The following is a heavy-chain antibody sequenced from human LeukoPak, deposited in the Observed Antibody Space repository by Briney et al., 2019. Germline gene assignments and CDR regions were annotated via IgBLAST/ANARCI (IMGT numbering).Heavy chain of an antibody. CDR1: GFIFSDHY. D-gene: IGHD6-13*01. Sequence: KPGGSLRLSCAASGFIFSDHYMSWIRQAPGKGLEWLSYSSSSGNTTHYADSVRGRFTISRDNATNSLFLQMTSLRVEDTAIYYCARDGTSSWYFDSWGQGTLVTVAS. CDR3: ARDGTSSWYFDS. J-gene: IGHJ4*02. V-gene: IGHV3-11*01. CDR2: SSSSGNTT.